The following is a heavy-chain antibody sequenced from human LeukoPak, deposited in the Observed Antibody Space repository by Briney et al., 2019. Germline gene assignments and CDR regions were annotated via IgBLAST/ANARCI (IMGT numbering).Heavy chain of an antibody. V-gene: IGHV4-39*01. CDR1: GGSISSSSYY. CDR3: AGGYSSSWEYYFDY. CDR2: IYYSGST. Sequence: SETLSLTCTVSGGSISSSSYYWGWIRQPPGKGLEWIGSIYYSGSTYYNPSLKSRVTISVDTSKNQFSLKLSSVTAADTAVYYCAGGYSSSWEYYFDYWGQGTLVTVSS. D-gene: IGHD6-13*01. J-gene: IGHJ4*02.